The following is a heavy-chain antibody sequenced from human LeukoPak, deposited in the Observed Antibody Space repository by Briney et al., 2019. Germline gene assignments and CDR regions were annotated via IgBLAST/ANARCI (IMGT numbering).Heavy chain of an antibody. CDR1: GGSVSSSSYY. J-gene: IGHJ4*02. V-gene: IGHV4-39*01. Sequence: PSETLSLTCTVSGGSVSSSSYYWGWVRQPPGKGLEWIGSISYSGDTHYTPSFKSRVTISVDTSKNQFSLILNSVTAADTAVYYCVRRSYDSSGYYYVDYWGQGTLVTVSS. CDR2: ISYSGDT. D-gene: IGHD3-22*01. CDR3: VRRSYDSSGYYYVDY.